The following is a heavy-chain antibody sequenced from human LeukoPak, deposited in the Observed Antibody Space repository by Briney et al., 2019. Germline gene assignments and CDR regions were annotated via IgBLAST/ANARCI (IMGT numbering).Heavy chain of an antibody. CDR1: AFTVSSNC. CDR2: IYSAGST. J-gene: IGHJ4*02. D-gene: IGHD1-1*01. CDR3: ARVDTTLSYKLDY. V-gene: IGHV3-53*04. Sequence: GGTLRLACAASAFTVSSNCMIWVRQPPGKGLEWVSVIYSAGSTYNADSVKGRFTISRHNSKNTVYVQMDNLRPEDTAVYYCARVDTTLSYKLDYWGQGTLVTVSS.